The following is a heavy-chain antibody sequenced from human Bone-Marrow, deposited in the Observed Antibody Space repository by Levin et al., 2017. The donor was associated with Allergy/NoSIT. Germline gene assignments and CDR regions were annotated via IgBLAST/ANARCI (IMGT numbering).Heavy chain of an antibody. CDR1: GFTFSSYT. CDR3: ARELYYFDS. J-gene: IGHJ4*02. Sequence: GESLKISCAASGFTFSSYTMNWVRQAPGKGLEWVSYISSSSSTIYYADSVKGRFTISRDNAKNSLYLQMNSLRAEDTAVYYCARELYYFDSWGQGTLVTVS. V-gene: IGHV3-48*01. CDR2: ISSSSSTI.